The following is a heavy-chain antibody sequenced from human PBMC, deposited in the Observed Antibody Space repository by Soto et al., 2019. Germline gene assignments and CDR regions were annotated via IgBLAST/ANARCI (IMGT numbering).Heavy chain of an antibody. V-gene: IGHV4-59*01. CDR2: IYYTGST. Sequence: SETLSLTCTVSGGSRNTYDWSWIRQPPGKGLEWIGYIYYTGSTSYNPSLQNRVTISVDTSKSQFSLRLTSVTAADAAVYYCARGGDFWSGYATQRTWFDSWGQGPLVTVPS. D-gene: IGHD3-3*01. J-gene: IGHJ5*01. CDR1: GGSRNTYD. CDR3: ARGGDFWSGYATQRTWFDS.